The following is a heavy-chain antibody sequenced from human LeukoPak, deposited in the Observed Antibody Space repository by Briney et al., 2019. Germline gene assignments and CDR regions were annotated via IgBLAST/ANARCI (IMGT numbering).Heavy chain of an antibody. CDR1: GGTFSSNA. Sequence: ASVKVSCKASGGTFSSNAISWVRQAPGQGLEWMGGAIPVYGTTNYAQKFQGRVTITADESTGTVYMELNTLRSEDTAVYYCARAGPPSRDYYYYMDVWGTGTMVTVAS. J-gene: IGHJ6*03. CDR2: AIPVYGTT. V-gene: IGHV1-69*13. CDR3: ARAGPPSRDYYYYMDV.